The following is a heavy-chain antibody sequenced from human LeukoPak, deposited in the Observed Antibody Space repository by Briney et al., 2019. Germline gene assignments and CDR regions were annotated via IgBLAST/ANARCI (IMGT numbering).Heavy chain of an antibody. D-gene: IGHD6-19*01. Sequence: GGSLRLSCAASGFTFSSYSMNWVRQAPGKGLEWVSSISCSSSYIYYARSVKGRFTTHRDNAKNSLYLQMNSLRAEDTAVYYCARDFYRSGCKGDWGQGTLVTVSS. V-gene: IGHV3-21*01. J-gene: IGHJ4*02. CDR2: ISCSSSYI. CDR3: ARDFYRSGCKGD. CDR1: GFTFSSYS.